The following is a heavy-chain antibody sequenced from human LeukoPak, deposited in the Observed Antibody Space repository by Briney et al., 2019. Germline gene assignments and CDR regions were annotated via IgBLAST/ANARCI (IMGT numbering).Heavy chain of an antibody. CDR3: ARNYYDSSGYYFGVDYYYYYYGMDV. D-gene: IGHD3-22*01. CDR2: IYHSGST. CDR1: GFTFISYS. J-gene: IGHJ6*02. V-gene: IGHV4-4*02. Sequence: GSLRLSCAASGFTFISYSMNWVRQPPGKGLEWIGEIYHSGSTNYNPSLKSRVTISVDKSKNQFSLKLSSVTAADRAVYYCARNYYDSSGYYFGVDYYYYYYGMDVWGQGTTVTVSS.